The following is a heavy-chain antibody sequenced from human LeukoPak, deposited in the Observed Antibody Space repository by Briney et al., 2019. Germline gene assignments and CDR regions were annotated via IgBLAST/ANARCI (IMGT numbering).Heavy chain of an antibody. CDR2: INPNSGGT. D-gene: IGHD2-21*02. V-gene: IGHV1-2*02. Sequence: ASVKVSCKASGYTFTGYYMHWVRQAPGQGLEWMGWINPNSGGTNYAQKFQGRVTMTRDTSISTAYMELSRLRSDDTTVYYCAEMVMTAIGNWFDPWGQGTLVTVSS. CDR3: AEMVMTAIGNWFDP. J-gene: IGHJ5*02. CDR1: GYTFTGYY.